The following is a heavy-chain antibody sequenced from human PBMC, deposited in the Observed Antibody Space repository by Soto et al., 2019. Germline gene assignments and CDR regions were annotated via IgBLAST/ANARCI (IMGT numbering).Heavy chain of an antibody. CDR1: GGTFSSYA. CDR3: ARDTASRDPFDY. CDR2: FIPIFGTA. D-gene: IGHD4-17*01. J-gene: IGHJ4*02. Sequence: GASVKVSCKASGGTFSSYAISWVRQAPGQGLEWMGGFIPIFGTANYAQKFQGRVTITADKSTSTAYMELSSLRSEDTAVYYCARDTASRDPFDYWGQGTLVTVSS. V-gene: IGHV1-69*06.